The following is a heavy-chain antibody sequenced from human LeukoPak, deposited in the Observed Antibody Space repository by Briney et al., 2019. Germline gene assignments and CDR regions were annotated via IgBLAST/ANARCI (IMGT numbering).Heavy chain of an antibody. J-gene: IGHJ4*02. CDR2: MFSSGTT. CDR3: ARGRDNLDY. D-gene: IGHD5-24*01. V-gene: IGHV4-59*07. Sequence: PSDTLSLTCTVPGASIGGYSWSSVRQTPGNRMEWIAYMFSSGTTKYSPSLKSRVTISLDTSKNQVSLNLRTVTAADTAMYYCARGRDNLDYWGQGIHVTVSS. CDR1: GASIGGYS.